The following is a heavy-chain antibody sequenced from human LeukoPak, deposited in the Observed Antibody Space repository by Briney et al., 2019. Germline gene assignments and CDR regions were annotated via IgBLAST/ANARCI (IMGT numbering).Heavy chain of an antibody. CDR1: GGSISSSSYY. J-gene: IGHJ5*02. V-gene: IGHV4-39*01. CDR2: LYYSGST. CDR3: ARQPSLSYCSGGTCWFDP. D-gene: IGHD2-15*01. Sequence: PSETLSLTCTVSGGSISSSSYYWGWIRQPPGKGLEWIGSLYYSGSTYYNPPLKSRVTISVDASKNQFSLKLSSVTAADTAVYYCARQPSLSYCSGGTCWFDPWGQGTLVTVSS.